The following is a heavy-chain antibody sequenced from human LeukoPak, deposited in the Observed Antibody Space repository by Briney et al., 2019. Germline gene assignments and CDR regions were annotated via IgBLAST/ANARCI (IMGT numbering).Heavy chain of an antibody. J-gene: IGHJ3*02. V-gene: IGHV1-18*01. Sequence: ASVKVSCKASGYTFTSYGISWVRQAPGQGLEWMGWISAYNGNTNYAQKLQGRITMTTDTSTSTAYMELRSLRSDDTAVYYCARDRVGATNLKASDIWGQGTMVTVSS. CDR2: ISAYNGNT. CDR1: GYTFTSYG. D-gene: IGHD1-26*01. CDR3: ARDRVGATNLKASDI.